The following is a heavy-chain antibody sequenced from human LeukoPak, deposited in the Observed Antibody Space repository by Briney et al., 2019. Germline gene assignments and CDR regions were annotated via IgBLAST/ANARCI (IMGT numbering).Heavy chain of an antibody. V-gene: IGHV4-59*08. CDR3: ARHGPVGATGPLSY. Sequence: SETLSLTCTVSGGSISSYYWSWIRQPPGKGLEGIGYIYYSGSTNYNPSLKSRVTISVDTSKNQFSLKLSSVTAADTAVYYCARHGPVGATGPLSYGGQGTLVTVSS. D-gene: IGHD1-26*01. CDR1: GGSISSYY. CDR2: IYYSGST. J-gene: IGHJ4*02.